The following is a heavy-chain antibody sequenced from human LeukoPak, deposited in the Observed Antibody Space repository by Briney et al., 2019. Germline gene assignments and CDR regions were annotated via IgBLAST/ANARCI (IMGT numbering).Heavy chain of an antibody. J-gene: IGHJ4*02. Sequence: SETLSLTCTVSGGSISSGGYYWSWIRQPPGKGLEWIGEINHSGSTNYNPSLKSRVTISVDTSKNQFSLKLSSVTAADTAVYYCARAPQYSSSWSLDYWGQGTLVTVSS. D-gene: IGHD6-13*01. CDR1: GGSISSGGYY. CDR2: INHSGST. CDR3: ARAPQYSSSWSLDY. V-gene: IGHV4-39*07.